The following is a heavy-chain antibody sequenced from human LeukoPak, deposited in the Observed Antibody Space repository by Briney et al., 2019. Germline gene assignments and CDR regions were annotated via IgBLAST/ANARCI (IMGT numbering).Heavy chain of an antibody. CDR3: ARSGQNWFDP. CDR1: GGSISNYY. J-gene: IGHJ5*02. V-gene: IGHV4-59*01. Sequence: SETLSLTCTVSGGSISNYYWSWIRQPPGKGLEWIGYIYYSGSTNYNPSLKSRVTISVDTSKNQFSLKLSSVTAADTAVYYCARSGQNWFDPWGQGTLVTVSS. CDR2: IYYSGST.